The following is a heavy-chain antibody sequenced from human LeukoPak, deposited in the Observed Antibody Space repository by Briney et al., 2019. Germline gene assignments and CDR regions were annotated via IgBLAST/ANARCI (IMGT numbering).Heavy chain of an antibody. CDR2: IIPIFGTA. J-gene: IGHJ6*03. CDR3: ARVRVPGSRAYCYYYMDV. CDR1: GGTFSSYA. D-gene: IGHD3-10*01. Sequence: ASVKVSCKASGGTFSSYAISWVRQAPGQGLEWMGGIIPIFGTANYAQKFQGRVTITTDESTSTAYMELSSLRSEDTAVYYCARVRVPGSRAYCYYYMDVWGKGTTVTLSS. V-gene: IGHV1-69*05.